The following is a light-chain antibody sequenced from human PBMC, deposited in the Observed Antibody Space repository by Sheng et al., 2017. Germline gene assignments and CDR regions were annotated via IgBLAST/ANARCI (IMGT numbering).Light chain of an antibody. V-gene: IGKV3-15*01. J-gene: IGKJ4*01. CDR1: QSVSSSY. CDR3: QQYDKWPLT. Sequence: EIVLTQSPGTLSLSPGERATLSCRASQSVSSSYLAWYQQKPGLAPRLLISGASSRATGFPARLSGSGSGTEFTLTISSLQSEDFAVYYCQQYDKWPLTFGGGTKVEIK. CDR2: GAS.